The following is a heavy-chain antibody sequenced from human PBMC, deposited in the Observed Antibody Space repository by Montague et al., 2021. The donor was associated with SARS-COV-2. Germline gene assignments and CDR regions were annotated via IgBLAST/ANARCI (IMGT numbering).Heavy chain of an antibody. D-gene: IGHD2/OR15-2a*01. J-gene: IGHJ5*02. CDR2: IFSGSSST. CDR3: AAYGSNMDTGWFDP. CDR1: GLPFSSYA. Sequence: SLRLSCAASGLPFSSYAMSWVRLGPGKGLEWVSVIFSGSSSTYYADSVKDRFTISRDNSKSTLCLQMNSLRAEDTAVYYCAAYGSNMDTGWFDPWGQGTLVTVSS. V-gene: IGHV3-23*03.